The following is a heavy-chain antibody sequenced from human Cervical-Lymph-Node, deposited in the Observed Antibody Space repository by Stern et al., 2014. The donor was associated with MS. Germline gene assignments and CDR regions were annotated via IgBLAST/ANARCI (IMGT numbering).Heavy chain of an antibody. Sequence: QVQLVESGPGLVKPSQTLSLTCTVSGGSITNIHYWSWVRQPAGKGLEWIGRIYTSGSTNYNPSLESRVTISIDTSNQFSLRLTSVTAADTAVYYCARLGNYFDSWGRGTLVTVSS. CDR2: IYTSGST. D-gene: IGHD3-10*01. J-gene: IGHJ4*02. CDR1: GGSITNIHY. CDR3: ARLGNYFDS. V-gene: IGHV4-61*02.